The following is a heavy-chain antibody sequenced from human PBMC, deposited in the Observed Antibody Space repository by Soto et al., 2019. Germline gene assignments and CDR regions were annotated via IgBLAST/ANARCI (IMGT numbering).Heavy chain of an antibody. CDR3: ARGHPSLYDILTGYYTFDY. CDR2: INHSGST. CDR1: GGSFSGYY. D-gene: IGHD3-9*01. Sequence: ASETLSLTCAVYGGSFSGYYWSWIRQPPGKGLEWIGEINHSGSTNYNPSLKSRVTISVDTSKNQFSLKLSSVSAADTAVYYCARGHPSLYDILTGYYTFDYWGQGTLVTVSS. J-gene: IGHJ4*02. V-gene: IGHV4-34*01.